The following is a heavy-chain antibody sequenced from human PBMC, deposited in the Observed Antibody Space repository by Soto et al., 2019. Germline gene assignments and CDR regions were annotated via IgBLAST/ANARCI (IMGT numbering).Heavy chain of an antibody. V-gene: IGHV6-1*01. Sequence: KQSQTLSLTCALSGVSVSSNSAAWNWIRQSPSRGLEWLGRTYYRSQWYNDYAVSVKSQITINPDTSKNQFSLQLNSVTPEDTAVYYCARVRRATNAFDIWGQGTMVTVSS. CDR1: GVSVSSNSAA. D-gene: IGHD1-26*01. CDR2: TYYRSQWYN. J-gene: IGHJ3*02. CDR3: ARVRRATNAFDI.